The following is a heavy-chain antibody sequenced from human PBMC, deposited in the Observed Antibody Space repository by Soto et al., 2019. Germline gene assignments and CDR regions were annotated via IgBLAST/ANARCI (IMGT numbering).Heavy chain of an antibody. V-gene: IGHV4-38-2*01. CDR3: ARANYYFDY. CDR1: GYSISSGYY. Sequence: SETLSLTCAVSGYSISSGYYWGWIRQPPGKGLEWIGSIYHSGSTYYNPSLKSRVTISVDTSKNQFSPKLSSVTAADTAVYYCARANYYFDYWGQGTLVTVSS. CDR2: IYHSGST. D-gene: IGHD1-1*01. J-gene: IGHJ4*02.